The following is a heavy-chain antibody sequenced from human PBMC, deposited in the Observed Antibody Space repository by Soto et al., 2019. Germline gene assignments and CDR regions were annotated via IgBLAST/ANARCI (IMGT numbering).Heavy chain of an antibody. CDR3: AREEIAVAGTKDYYYYYGMDV. CDR2: IIPIFGTA. J-gene: IGHJ6*02. V-gene: IGHV1-69*01. CDR1: GGTFSSYA. Sequence: QVQLVQSGAEVKKPGSSVKVSCKASGGTFSSYAISWVRQAPGQGLEWMGGIIPIFGTANYAQKFQGRVMITADESTSTAYMELSSLRSEDTAVYYCAREEIAVAGTKDYYYYYGMDVWGQGTTVTVSS. D-gene: IGHD6-19*01.